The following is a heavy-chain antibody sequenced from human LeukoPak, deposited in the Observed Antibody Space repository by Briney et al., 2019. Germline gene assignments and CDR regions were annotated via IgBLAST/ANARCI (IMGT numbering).Heavy chain of an antibody. D-gene: IGHD6-13*01. CDR1: GFTFSSYD. CDR3: AKGRSSWSPYYFDY. J-gene: IGHJ4*02. CDR2: IRYDGSNK. Sequence: PGGSLRLSCAASGFTFSSYDMHWVRQAPGKGLEWVAFIRYDGSNKYYADSVKGRFTISRDNSKNTLYLQMNSLRAEDTAVYYCAKGRSSWSPYYFDYWGQGTLVTVSS. V-gene: IGHV3-30*02.